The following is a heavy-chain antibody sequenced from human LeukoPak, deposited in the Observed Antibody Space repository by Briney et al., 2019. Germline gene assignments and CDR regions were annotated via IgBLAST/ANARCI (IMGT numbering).Heavy chain of an antibody. D-gene: IGHD4-17*01. CDR2: IKSKTDGGTT. CDR3: TTNPYGDFDY. Sequence: GRSLRLSCAASGFTFSSYGMHWVRQAPGKGLEWVGRIKSKTDGGTTDYAAPAKGRFTISRDDSKNTLYLQMNSLKTEDTAVYYCTTNPYGDFDYWGQGTLVTVSS. V-gene: IGHV3-15*01. CDR1: GFTFSSYG. J-gene: IGHJ4*02.